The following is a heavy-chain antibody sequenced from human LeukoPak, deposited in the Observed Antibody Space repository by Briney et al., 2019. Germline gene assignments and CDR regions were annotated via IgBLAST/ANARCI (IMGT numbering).Heavy chain of an antibody. CDR1: GGSISSYY. CDR3: ARETHIAVAGTFYYYGMDV. J-gene: IGHJ6*02. D-gene: IGHD6-19*01. V-gene: IGHV4-59*12. Sequence: SETLSLTCTVSGGSISSYYWSWIRQPPGKGLEWIGYIYYSGSTNYNPSLKSRVTMSVDTSKNQFSLKLSSVTAADTAVYYCARETHIAVAGTFYYYGMDVWGQGTTVTVSS. CDR2: IYYSGST.